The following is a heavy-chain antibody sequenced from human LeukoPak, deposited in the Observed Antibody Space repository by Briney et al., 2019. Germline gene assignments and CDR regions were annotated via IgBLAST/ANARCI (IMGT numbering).Heavy chain of an antibody. D-gene: IGHD7-27*01. CDR2: ISYDGSNK. CDR3: ASLTSLGY. J-gene: IGHJ4*02. Sequence: GGSLRLPCAASGFTFSSYGMHWVRQAPGKGLEWVVVISYDGSNKYYADSVKGRFTISRDNSKNTLYLQMNSLRAEDTAVYYCASLTSLGYWGQGTLVTVSS. V-gene: IGHV3-30*03. CDR1: GFTFSSYG.